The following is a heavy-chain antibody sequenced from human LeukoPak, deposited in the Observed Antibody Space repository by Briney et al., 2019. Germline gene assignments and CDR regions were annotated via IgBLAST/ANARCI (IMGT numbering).Heavy chain of an antibody. Sequence: GGSLRLSCAASGFTLSSNYMSWVRQAPGKGVECVSLIYSGGSTYSADSVKGRFTISRDNSKNTLYLQMNSLRAEDTAVYYCAKGAAQYFQHWGQGTLVTVSS. D-gene: IGHD6-25*01. CDR2: IYSGGST. V-gene: IGHV3-53*01. CDR3: AKGAAQYFQH. CDR1: GFTLSSNY. J-gene: IGHJ1*01.